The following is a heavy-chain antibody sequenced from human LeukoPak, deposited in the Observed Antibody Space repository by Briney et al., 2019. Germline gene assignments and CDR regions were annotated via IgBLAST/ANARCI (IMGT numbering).Heavy chain of an antibody. CDR2: INPKSGAT. V-gene: IGHV1-2*02. Sequence: GASVTVSCKASGYTFTYDYLHWVRQAPGHGLEWMGWINPKSGATHYAQMSQGRVTMTRDTSISAAYLDLRGLRSDDTAVYYCARGELKMGSGGTYFRWWGQGTLVSVSS. J-gene: IGHJ4*02. CDR3: ARGELKMGSGGTYFRW. CDR1: GYTFTYDY. D-gene: IGHD2-15*01.